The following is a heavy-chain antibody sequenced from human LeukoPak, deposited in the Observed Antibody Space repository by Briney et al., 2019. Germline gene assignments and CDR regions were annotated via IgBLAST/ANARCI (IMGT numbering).Heavy chain of an antibody. D-gene: IGHD2-8*01. Sequence: ASVKVSCKASGYTFTGYYMHWVRQAPGQGLEWMGWINLNSGGTNYAQKFQGRVTMTRDTSISTAYMELSRLRSDDTAVYYCARDRYCTNGVCYTNWFDRWGQGTLVTVSS. CDR1: GYTFTGYY. CDR3: ARDRYCTNGVCYTNWFDR. J-gene: IGHJ5*02. V-gene: IGHV1-2*02. CDR2: INLNSGGT.